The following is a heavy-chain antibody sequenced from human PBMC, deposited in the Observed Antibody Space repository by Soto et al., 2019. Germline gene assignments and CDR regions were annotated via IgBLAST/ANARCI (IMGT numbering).Heavy chain of an antibody. Sequence: PSETLSLTCNVSGDSIVRFYWSWIRQSAEKGLEWIGRVYSTGGTAYNPALKGRVTISLDRSNNHVSLEMNSVTAADTAVYFCARDLSGTGLDSWGRGTRVTVSS. CDR3: ARDLSGTGLDS. CDR1: GDSIVRFY. V-gene: IGHV4-4*07. D-gene: IGHD1-26*01. CDR2: VYSTGGT. J-gene: IGHJ6*02.